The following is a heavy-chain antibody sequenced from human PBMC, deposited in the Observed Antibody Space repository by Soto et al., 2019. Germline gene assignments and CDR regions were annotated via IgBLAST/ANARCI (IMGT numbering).Heavy chain of an antibody. D-gene: IGHD2-8*02. CDR2: IKEDGSEK. CDR1: GFTFSRYW. Sequence: EVQLVESGGGLVQPGGSLRLSCAASGFTFSRYWMSWVRQAPGKGLEWVANIKEDGSEKYYVDSVKGRLTISRDNAENSMFLQMNSLRAEDTAVYYCARKGCSGGGCHDAFDIWGQGTMVTVSS. CDR3: ARKGCSGGGCHDAFDI. V-gene: IGHV3-7*01. J-gene: IGHJ3*02.